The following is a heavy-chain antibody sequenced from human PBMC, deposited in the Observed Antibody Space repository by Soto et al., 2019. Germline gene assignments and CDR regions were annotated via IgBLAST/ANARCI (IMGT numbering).Heavy chain of an antibody. CDR3: ASSPYDYGNYFDY. CDR2: IYYSGST. J-gene: IGHJ4*02. Sequence: PSETLSLTCTVSGGSISSYYWSWIRQPPGKGLEWIGYIYYSGSTNYNPSLKSRVTISVDTSKNQFSLKLSSVTAADTAVYYCASSPYDYGNYFDYWGQGTLVTVSS. D-gene: IGHD4-17*01. V-gene: IGHV4-59*08. CDR1: GGSISSYY.